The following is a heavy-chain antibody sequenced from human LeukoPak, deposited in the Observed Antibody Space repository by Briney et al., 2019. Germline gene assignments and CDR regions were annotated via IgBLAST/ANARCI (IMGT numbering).Heavy chain of an antibody. CDR3: ARDQQIYDSSGYQDY. CDR2: ISTYNGNT. CDR1: GYTFTNYG. Sequence: GASVKVSCKASGYTFTNYGVTWVRQAPGQGLEWMGWISTYNGNTNYAQKLQGRVTMTTDTSTSTAYMELRSLRSDDTAVYYCARDQQIYDSSGYQDYWGQGTLVTVSS. V-gene: IGHV1-18*01. D-gene: IGHD3-22*01. J-gene: IGHJ4*02.